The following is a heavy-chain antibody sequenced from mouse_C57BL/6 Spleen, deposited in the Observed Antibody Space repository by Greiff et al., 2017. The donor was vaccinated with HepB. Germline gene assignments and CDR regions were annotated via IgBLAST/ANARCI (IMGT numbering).Heavy chain of an antibody. CDR2: IYPRDGST. J-gene: IGHJ3*01. CDR1: GYTFTSYD. V-gene: IGHV1-85*01. Sequence: QVQLQQSGPELVKPGASVKLSCKASGYTFTSYDINWVKQRPGQGLEWIGWIYPRDGSTKYNEKFKGKATLTVDTSSSTAYMELHSLTSEDSAVYCCARGDYYGSSSAWFAYWGQGTLVTVSA. CDR3: ARGDYYGSSSAWFAY. D-gene: IGHD1-1*01.